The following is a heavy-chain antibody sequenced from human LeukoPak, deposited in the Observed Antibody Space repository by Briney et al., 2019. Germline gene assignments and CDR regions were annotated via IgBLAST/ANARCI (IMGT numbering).Heavy chain of an antibody. CDR1: GFTFTSFA. V-gene: IGHV3-23*01. J-gene: IGHJ4*02. D-gene: IGHD3-22*01. CDR3: AKHSHDGSAPYYEVQLDY. Sequence: GGSLRLSCAASGFTFTSFAMSWVRQAPGKGLEWVSTISRSGVATYYANSVKGRFTISRDNSKNTVHLQMNSLRAEDTAIYYCAKHSHDGSAPYYEVQLDYWGQGTLVTVSS. CDR2: ISRSGVAT.